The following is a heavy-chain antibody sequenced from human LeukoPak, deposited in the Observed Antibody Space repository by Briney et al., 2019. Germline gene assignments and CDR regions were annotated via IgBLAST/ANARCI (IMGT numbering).Heavy chain of an antibody. J-gene: IGHJ4*02. CDR3: AKATLRTTVVKGVLDY. V-gene: IGHV3-23*01. Sequence: ETLSLTCTVSGGSISSSNYYWGWIRQPPGKGLEWVSAISGSGGSTYYADSVKGRFTISRDNSKNTLYLQMNSLRAEDTAVYYCAKATLRTTVVKGVLDYWGQGTLVTVSS. D-gene: IGHD4-23*01. CDR2: ISGSGGST. CDR1: GGSISSSNYY.